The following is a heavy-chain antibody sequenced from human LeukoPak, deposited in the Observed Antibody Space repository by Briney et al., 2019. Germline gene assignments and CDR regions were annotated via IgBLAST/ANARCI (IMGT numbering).Heavy chain of an antibody. CDR3: ARHARDIVVVPAAPRPHWYFDL. CDR2: INHSGST. D-gene: IGHD2-2*01. Sequence: SETLSLTCAVYGGSFSGYYWSWIRQPPGKGLEWIGEINHSGSTNYNPSLKSRVTISVDTSKNQFSLKLSSVTAADTAVYYCARHARDIVVVPAAPRPHWYFDLWGRGTLVTVSS. CDR1: GGSFSGYY. J-gene: IGHJ2*01. V-gene: IGHV4-34*01.